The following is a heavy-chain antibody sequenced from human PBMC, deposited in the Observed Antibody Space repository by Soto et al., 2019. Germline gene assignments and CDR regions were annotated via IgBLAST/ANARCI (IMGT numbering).Heavy chain of an antibody. Sequence: PGGSLRLSCAASGFTFSFYGMHWVRQAPGKGLEWLAVISYDEKNKFYADSVKGRFTISRDNAKNSLYLQMNSLRAEDTAVYYCARGSGTFDYWGQGTLVTVSS. V-gene: IGHV3-33*08. D-gene: IGHD3-3*01. CDR2: ISYDEKNK. J-gene: IGHJ4*02. CDR1: GFTFSFYG. CDR3: ARGSGTFDY.